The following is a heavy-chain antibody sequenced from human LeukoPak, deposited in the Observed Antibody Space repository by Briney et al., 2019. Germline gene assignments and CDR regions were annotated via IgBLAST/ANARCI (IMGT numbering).Heavy chain of an antibody. J-gene: IGHJ4*02. D-gene: IGHD3-10*01. CDR3: ARHPELYFFDY. Sequence: SETLSLTCTVSGASISSYYWSWIRRPPGKGLEWIGYISYSGSTNYNPSLKSRVTISADTSKNQVSLTLSSVTAADTAVYYCARHPELYFFDYWGQGTLVTVSS. CDR1: GASISSYY. V-gene: IGHV4-59*08. CDR2: ISYSGST.